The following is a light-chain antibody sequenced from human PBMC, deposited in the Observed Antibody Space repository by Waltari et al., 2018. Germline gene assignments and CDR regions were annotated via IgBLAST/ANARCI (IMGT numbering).Light chain of an antibody. Sequence: DIVMTQSPDSLAVPLGERATINCKSSETILFNSNNKNYLAWYQQKAGQPPKLLVYWASTRESGVPDRFSDSGSGTDFTLTISSLQAEDVAVYYCQQYYTVSRTFGQGTRVEIK. CDR3: QQYYTVSRT. CDR2: WAS. CDR1: ETILFNSNNKNY. J-gene: IGKJ1*01. V-gene: IGKV4-1*01.